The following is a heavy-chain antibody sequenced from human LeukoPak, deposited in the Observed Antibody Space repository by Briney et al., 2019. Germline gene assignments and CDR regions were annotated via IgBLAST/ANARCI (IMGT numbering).Heavy chain of an antibody. Sequence: GGSLRLSCAASGFTFSSYEMNWVRQAPGKGLEWVSYVSNSGYTIYYADSVKGRFTISRDNSKNSLYLQMNSLRTEDTALYYCAKDYNAAGSGLLFDYWGQGTLVTVSS. J-gene: IGHJ4*02. D-gene: IGHD3-10*01. CDR1: GFTFSSYE. CDR2: VSNSGYTI. CDR3: AKDYNAAGSGLLFDY. V-gene: IGHV3-48*03.